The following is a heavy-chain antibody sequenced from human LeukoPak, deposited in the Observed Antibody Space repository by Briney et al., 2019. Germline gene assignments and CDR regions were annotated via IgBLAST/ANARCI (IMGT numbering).Heavy chain of an antibody. CDR1: GFPVRSRY. J-gene: IGHJ4*02. CDR3: ASLEGGPSDGR. D-gene: IGHD3-3*01. CDR2: IYSGGTT. V-gene: IGHV3-53*01. Sequence: GGSLRLSCEVSGFPVRSRYMTWVRQPPGKGLECVAVIYSGGTTYHIDSVEGRFTISRDISKSTMYLEMNNLRVEDTAIYYCASLEGGPSDGRWGQGTLVTASS.